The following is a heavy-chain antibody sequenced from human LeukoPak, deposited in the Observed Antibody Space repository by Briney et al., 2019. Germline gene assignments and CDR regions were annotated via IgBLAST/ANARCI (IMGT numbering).Heavy chain of an antibody. CDR2: ISYDGSNK. D-gene: IGHD6-13*01. J-gene: IGHJ6*02. CDR3: AKELAAAGTYYYYGMDV. V-gene: IGHV3-30*18. Sequence: GRSLRLSCAASGFTFSSYGMHWVRQAPGKGPEWVAVISYDGSNKYYADSVKGRFTISRDNSKNTLYLQMNSLRAEDTAVYYCAKELAAAGTYYYYGMDVWGQGTTVTVSS. CDR1: GFTFSSYG.